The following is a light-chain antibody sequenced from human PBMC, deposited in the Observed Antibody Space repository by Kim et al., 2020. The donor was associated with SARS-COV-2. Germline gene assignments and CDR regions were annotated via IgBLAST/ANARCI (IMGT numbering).Light chain of an antibody. CDR1: SSSIGDNP. V-gene: IGLV1-44*01. J-gene: IGLJ3*02. Sequence: QSVLTQPPSVSGTPGQRVTISCSGSSSSIGDNPVSWYQQFPGTAPKLLIYGDDQWPSGVPDRFSGSKSGTSASLAISGLQSGDDADYFCATWDDSLYGRVFGGGTRLTVL. CDR3: ATWDDSLYGRV. CDR2: GDD.